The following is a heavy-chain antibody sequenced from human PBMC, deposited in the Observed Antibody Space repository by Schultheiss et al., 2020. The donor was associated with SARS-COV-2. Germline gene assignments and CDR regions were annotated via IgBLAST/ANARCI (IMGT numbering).Heavy chain of an antibody. CDR3: AKGSRSGDTIFGVNIDY. V-gene: IGHV3-30*18. Sequence: GGSLRLSCAASGFTFSSYGMHWVRQAPGKGLEWVAVISYDGSNKYYADSVKGRFTISRDNSKNTLYLQMNSLRAEDTAVYYCAKGSRSGDTIFGVNIDYWGQGTLVTVSS. D-gene: IGHD3-3*01. CDR1: GFTFSSYG. CDR2: ISYDGSNK. J-gene: IGHJ4*02.